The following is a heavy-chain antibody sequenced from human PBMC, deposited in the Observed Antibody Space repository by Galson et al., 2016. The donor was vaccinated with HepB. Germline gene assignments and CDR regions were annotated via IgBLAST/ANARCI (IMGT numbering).Heavy chain of an antibody. CDR3: ARGIVGGAQRNPFNY. J-gene: IGHJ4*02. V-gene: IGHV1-69*13. Sequence: SVKVSCKASGGTFSSYAINWVRQAPGQGLEWMGGIIPIFGSSNYAQKFQGRLIVTADDSTGTAYMELTSLTSEDTAIYYCARGIVGGAQRNPFNYWGQGTLVTVSS. CDR1: GGTFSSYA. CDR2: IIPIFGSS. D-gene: IGHD1-26*01.